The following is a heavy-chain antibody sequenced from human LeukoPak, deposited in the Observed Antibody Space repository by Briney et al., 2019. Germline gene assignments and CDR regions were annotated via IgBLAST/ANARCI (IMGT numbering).Heavy chain of an antibody. V-gene: IGHV1-2*02. CDR2: INPNSGGT. Sequence: ASVKVSCKASGYTFTGYYMHWVRQAPGQGLEWMGWINPNSGGTNYAQKFQGRVTMTRDPSISTAYMELSRLRSDDTAVYYCARGGYYYDSSGYYDAFDIWGQGTMVTVSS. CDR1: GYTFTGYY. D-gene: IGHD3-22*01. CDR3: ARGGYYYDSSGYYDAFDI. J-gene: IGHJ3*02.